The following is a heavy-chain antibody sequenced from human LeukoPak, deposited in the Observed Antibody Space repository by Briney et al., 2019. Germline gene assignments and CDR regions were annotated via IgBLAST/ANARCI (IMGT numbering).Heavy chain of an antibody. V-gene: IGHV3-21*01. CDR1: GFTFSSYS. CDR2: ISSSSSYI. Sequence: SGGSLRLSCAASGFTFSSYSMNWVRQAPGKGLEWVSSISSSSSYIYYADSVKGRFTISRDNAKNSLYLQMNSLRAEDTAVYYCARDLNAKYYLDYWGQGTLVTVSS. D-gene: IGHD4/OR15-4a*01. J-gene: IGHJ4*02. CDR3: ARDLNAKYYLDY.